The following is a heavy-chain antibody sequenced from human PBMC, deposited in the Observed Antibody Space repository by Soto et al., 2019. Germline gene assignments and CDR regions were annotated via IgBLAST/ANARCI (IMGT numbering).Heavy chain of an antibody. CDR1: GFTFSDYY. CDR3: ASGSYYFDY. V-gene: IGHV3-11*06. D-gene: IGHD1-26*01. J-gene: IGHJ4*02. CDR2: ISSSSSYT. Sequence: GGPLRISCTASGFTFSDYYMSWIRQAPGKGPEWVSYISSSSSYTNYADSVKGRFTISRDNAKNSLYLQMNSLRAEDTAVYYCASGSYYFDYWGQGTLVTVSS.